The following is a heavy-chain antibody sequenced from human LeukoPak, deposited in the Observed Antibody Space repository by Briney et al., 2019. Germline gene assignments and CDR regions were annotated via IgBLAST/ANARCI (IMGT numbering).Heavy chain of an antibody. CDR2: IYYSGST. Sequence: SETLSLTCTVSGGSISSSSYYWGWIRQPPGKGLEWIGSIYYSGSTYYNPSLKSRVTISVDTSKNQFSLKLSSVTAADTAVYYCARHSVAAAAHFDYWGQGTLVTVSS. CDR3: ARHSVAAAAHFDY. J-gene: IGHJ4*02. D-gene: IGHD6-13*01. CDR1: GGSISSSSYY. V-gene: IGHV4-39*01.